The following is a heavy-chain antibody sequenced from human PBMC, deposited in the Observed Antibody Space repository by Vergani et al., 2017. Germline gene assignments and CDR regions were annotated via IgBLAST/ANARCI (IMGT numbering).Heavy chain of an antibody. CDR1: GFTVSSNY. D-gene: IGHD3-22*01. V-gene: IGHV3-53*04. CDR2: IYSGGST. Sequence: EVQLVESGGGLVQPGGSLRLSCAASGFTVSSNYMSWVRQAPGKGLEWVSVIYSGGSTYYADSVKGRFTISRHNSKNTLYLQMNSLRAEDTAVYYCARGGDYYDSSGPSSDSKIYFQHWGQGTLVTVSS. J-gene: IGHJ1*01. CDR3: ARGGDYYDSSGPSSDSKIYFQH.